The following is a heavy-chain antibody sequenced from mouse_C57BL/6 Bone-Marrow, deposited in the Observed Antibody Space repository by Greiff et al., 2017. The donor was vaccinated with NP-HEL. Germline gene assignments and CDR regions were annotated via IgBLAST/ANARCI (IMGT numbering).Heavy chain of an antibody. Sequence: VQLQESGAELARPGASVKLSCKASGYTFTSYGISWVKQRTGQGLEWIGEIYPRSGNTYYNEKFKGKATLTADKSSSTAYMELRSLTSEDSAVYFCARDYYDYDDAMDYWGQGTSVTVSS. CDR1: GYTFTSYG. J-gene: IGHJ4*01. D-gene: IGHD2-4*01. V-gene: IGHV1-81*01. CDR3: ARDYYDYDDAMDY. CDR2: IYPRSGNT.